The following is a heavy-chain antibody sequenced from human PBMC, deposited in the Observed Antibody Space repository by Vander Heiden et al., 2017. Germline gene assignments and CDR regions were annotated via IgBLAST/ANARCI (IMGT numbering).Heavy chain of an antibody. CDR3: ARDPLIFLEWLSDYYYYGMDV. J-gene: IGHJ6*02. CDR2: SSSSSSTI. Sequence: EVQLVESGGGLVQPGGSLRLSCAASGFTFSSYSMNWVRQAPGKGLEWVSYSSSSSSTICDADYVKGRFTISRDNAKNSLYLQMNSLRDEDTAVYYCARDPLIFLEWLSDYYYYGMDVWGQGTTVTVSS. V-gene: IGHV3-48*02. CDR1: GFTFSSYS. D-gene: IGHD3-3*01.